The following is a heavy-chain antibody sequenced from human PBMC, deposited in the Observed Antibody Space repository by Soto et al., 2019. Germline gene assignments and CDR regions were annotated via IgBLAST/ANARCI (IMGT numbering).Heavy chain of an antibody. V-gene: IGHV3-23*01. CDR1: GFTFSSYA. CDR2: ISGSGGST. Sequence: EVQLLESGGGLVQPGGSLRLSCAASGFTFSSYAMSWVRQAPGKGLEWVSAISGSGGSTYYADSVKGRFTISRDNSKNTLYLQMNSLRAEDTAVYYCARDDTYYYGSGSYSGAFDIWGQGTMVTVSS. J-gene: IGHJ3*02. D-gene: IGHD3-10*01. CDR3: ARDDTYYYGSGSYSGAFDI.